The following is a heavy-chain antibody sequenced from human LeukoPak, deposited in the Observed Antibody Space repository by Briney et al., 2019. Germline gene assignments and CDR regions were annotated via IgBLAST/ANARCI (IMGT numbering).Heavy chain of an antibody. Sequence: PGTSLRLSCTASGFSISGDAMHWVRQAPGKGLQWVADISFDGKNKYYADSVKGRFTISRDNSKNTLYLQMNSLRTDDTAQFYCARETHDALDLWGPGTLVTVSS. V-gene: IGHV3-30*04. CDR2: ISFDGKNK. J-gene: IGHJ3*01. CDR3: ARETHDALDL. CDR1: GFSISGDA.